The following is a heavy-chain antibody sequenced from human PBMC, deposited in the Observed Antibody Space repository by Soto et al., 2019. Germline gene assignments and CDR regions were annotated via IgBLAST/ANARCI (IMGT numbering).Heavy chain of an antibody. V-gene: IGHV1-46*01. D-gene: IGHD3-3*01. CDR2: INPSGGST. Sequence: ASVKVSCKASGYTFTSYYMHWVLQAPGQGLEWMGIINPSGGSTSYAQKFQGRVTMTRDTSTSTVYMELSSLRSEDTAVYYCARDVPALLDYDFRSPPAYYYYGMDVWGQGTTVTVSS. CDR1: GYTFTSYY. CDR3: ARDVPALLDYDFRSPPAYYYYGMDV. J-gene: IGHJ6*02.